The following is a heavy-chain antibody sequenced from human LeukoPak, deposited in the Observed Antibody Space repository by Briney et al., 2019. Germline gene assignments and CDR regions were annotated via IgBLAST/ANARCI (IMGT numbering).Heavy chain of an antibody. D-gene: IGHD3-22*01. Sequence: PSETLSLTCTVSGGSISSGSYYWSWIRQPAGKGLEWIGSIYTSGSTNYNPSLKSRVTISVDTSKNQFSLKLSSVTAADTAVYYCARERGRIVVVIDYWGQGTLVTVSS. CDR3: ARERGRIVVVIDY. J-gene: IGHJ4*02. V-gene: IGHV4-61*02. CDR2: IYTSGST. CDR1: GGSISSGSYY.